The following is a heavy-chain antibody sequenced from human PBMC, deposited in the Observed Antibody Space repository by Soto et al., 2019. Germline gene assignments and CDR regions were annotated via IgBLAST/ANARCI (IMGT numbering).Heavy chain of an antibody. CDR1: GFSFSDAW. CDR3: TTQGGGDDIYFDY. J-gene: IGHJ4*02. Sequence: EVQLVESGGGLVQPGGSLRLSCAASGFSFSDAWMIWVRQAPGKGLQWVGRIKSKSDGETTDYAAPVKSRFAISSDDSKKTVYLRMNSLKTEDTATYFCTTQGGGDDIYFDYWGQGTLVAVSS. CDR2: IKSKSDGETT. V-gene: IGHV3-15*01. D-gene: IGHD3-16*01.